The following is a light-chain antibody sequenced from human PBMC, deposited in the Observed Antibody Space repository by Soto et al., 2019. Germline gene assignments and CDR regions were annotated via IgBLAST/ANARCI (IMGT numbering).Light chain of an antibody. CDR1: QSISSW. Sequence: DIQMTQSPSTLSASVGDRVTITCRASQSISSWLAWYQQEPGKAPKLLIYKASTLESGVPSNFSGSGSGTEFTLTISSLQPEDFATYYCQQYNSYPWTFGQGTKLDI. V-gene: IGKV1-5*03. CDR2: KAS. CDR3: QQYNSYPWT. J-gene: IGKJ1*01.